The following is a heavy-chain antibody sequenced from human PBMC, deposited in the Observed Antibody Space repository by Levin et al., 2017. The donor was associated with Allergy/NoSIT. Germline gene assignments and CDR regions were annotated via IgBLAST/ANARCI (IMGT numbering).Heavy chain of an antibody. J-gene: IGHJ4*02. CDR1: GGSFSGYY. D-gene: IGHD5-18*01. CDR3: ARDGGDNYGYYLNY. Sequence: SETLSLTCAVYGGSFSGYYWSWIRQPPGKGLEWIGEINHSGSTNCNPSLKSRVTISVDTSKNQFSLKLNSVTAADTAVYYCARDGGDNYGYYLNYWGQGIRVTVSS. CDR2: INHSGST. V-gene: IGHV4-34*01.